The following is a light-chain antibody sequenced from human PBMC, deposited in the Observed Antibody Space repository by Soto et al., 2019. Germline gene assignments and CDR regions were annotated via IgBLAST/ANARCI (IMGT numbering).Light chain of an antibody. V-gene: IGKV3-20*01. J-gene: IGKJ2*01. Sequence: EIVLTQSPGTLSLSPGERATLSCRASQSVSSGYLAWYQQKPGQAPRLLIYAASSRATGIPDRFSGSGSGTDFTLTISRLEPEDFAVYYWQQYGSSPPYTFGQGTKLEIK. CDR1: QSVSSGY. CDR3: QQYGSSPPYT. CDR2: AAS.